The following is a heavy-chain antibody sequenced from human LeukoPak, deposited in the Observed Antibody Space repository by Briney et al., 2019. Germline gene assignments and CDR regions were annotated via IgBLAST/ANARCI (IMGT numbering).Heavy chain of an antibody. CDR1: GYTFTSYY. CDR2: INPSGGST. J-gene: IGHJ4*02. V-gene: IGHV1-46*01. D-gene: IGHD3-10*01. Sequence: ASVKVSCKASGYTFTSYYMHWVRQAPGQGLEWMGIINPSGGSTSYAQKFQGRVTMTRNTSISTAYMELSSLRSEDTAVYYCARAVSVNNYYGSGSPPGYWGQGTLVTVSS. CDR3: ARAVSVNNYYGSGSPPGY.